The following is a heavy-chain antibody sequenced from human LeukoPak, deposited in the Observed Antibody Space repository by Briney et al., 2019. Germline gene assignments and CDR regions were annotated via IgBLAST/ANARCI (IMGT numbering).Heavy chain of an antibody. CDR2: IIPIFGTA. V-gene: IGHV1-69*05. D-gene: IGHD2-2*01. Sequence: SVKVSCKASGGTFSSYAISWVRQAPGQGLEWMGGIIPIFGTANYAQKFQGRVTITTDESTSTAYMELSSLRSEDTAVYYCARSDQLLLYYFDYWGQGTLATVSS. CDR1: GGTFSSYA. CDR3: ARSDQLLLYYFDY. J-gene: IGHJ4*02.